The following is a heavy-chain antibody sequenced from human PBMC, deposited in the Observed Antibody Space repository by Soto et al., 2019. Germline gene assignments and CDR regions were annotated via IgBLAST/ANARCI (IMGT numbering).Heavy chain of an antibody. Sequence: PSETLSLTCSVSGYSIRSGYYWGWVRQAPGKGLEWLGSVYHNGIMFHNPSFQSRVSISVDTSKNQFSLNLRSVTAADTAVYYCEALWFGELAFNYWGHGILVTVSS. CDR2: VYHNGIM. D-gene: IGHD3-10*01. J-gene: IGHJ4*01. V-gene: IGHV4-38-2*02. CDR3: EALWFGELAFNY. CDR1: GYSIRSGYY.